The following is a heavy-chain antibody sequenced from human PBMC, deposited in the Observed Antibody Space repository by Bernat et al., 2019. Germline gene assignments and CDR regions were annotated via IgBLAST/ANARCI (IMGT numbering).Heavy chain of an antibody. CDR3: MGYGGNSV. V-gene: IGHV3-66*01. D-gene: IGHD2-21*01. CDR1: GFTVSHNH. J-gene: IGHJ4*02. CDR2: IHNSGIT. Sequence: EVQVVESGGDFVQPGGSLRLSCAASGFTVSHNHVSWVRQAPGKGLGWVSVIHNSGITQYADSVKGRFTISRDNSKNTVYLQMNSVRVEDTAVYYCMGYGGNSVWGQGTLVTVSS.